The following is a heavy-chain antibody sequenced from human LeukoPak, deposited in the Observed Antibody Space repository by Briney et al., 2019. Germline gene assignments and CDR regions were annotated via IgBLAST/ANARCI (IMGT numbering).Heavy chain of an antibody. CDR2: ISSSSSYI. CDR3: ARDGWLVRGDY. D-gene: IGHD6-19*01. J-gene: IGHJ4*02. V-gene: IGHV3-21*01. CDR1: GFTFSSYS. Sequence: GGSLRLSCAASGFTFSSYSMNWVRHAPGKGLEWVSSISSSSSYIYYAHSVKGRFTISRDNAKNSLYLQMNSLRAEDTAVYYCARDGWLVRGDYWGQGTLVTVSS.